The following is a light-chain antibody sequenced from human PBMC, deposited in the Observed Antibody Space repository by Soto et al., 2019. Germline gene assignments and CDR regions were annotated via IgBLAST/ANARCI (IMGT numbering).Light chain of an antibody. CDR1: SSDVGGYNY. Sequence: QSVLTHPPSASGSPGQSVTISCTGTSSDVGGYNYVSWYQQHPGKAPKLMIYEVNKRPSGVPYRFFGSKSGNTASLTVSGLQADDEADYYCSSYGVSNTLKFGGGIKFTVL. CDR2: EVN. J-gene: IGLJ2*01. CDR3: SSYGVSNTLK. V-gene: IGLV2-8*01.